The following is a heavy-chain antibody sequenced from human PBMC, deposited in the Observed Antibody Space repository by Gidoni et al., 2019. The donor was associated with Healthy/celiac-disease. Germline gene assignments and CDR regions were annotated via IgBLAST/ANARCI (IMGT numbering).Heavy chain of an antibody. Sequence: EVQPVESGGGLVKPGGALRLSCAASGFTFSSHSMNWVRQAPGKGVEWVSSISSSSSYIYYADSVRGRFTISRDNAKNSLYLQMNSLRAEDTAVYYCARGSGGDWYDHDAFDIWGQGTMVTVSS. CDR1: GFTFSSHS. CDR3: ARGSGGDWYDHDAFDI. V-gene: IGHV3-21*01. J-gene: IGHJ3*02. D-gene: IGHD2-21*02. CDR2: ISSSSSYI.